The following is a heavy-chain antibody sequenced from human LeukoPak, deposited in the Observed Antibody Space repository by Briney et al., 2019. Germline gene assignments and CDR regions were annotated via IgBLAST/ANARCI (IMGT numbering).Heavy chain of an antibody. CDR1: GGSVSSGSHH. CDR2: IYHSGST. D-gene: IGHD3-10*01. V-gene: IGHV4-61*01. J-gene: IGHJ5*02. Sequence: PSETLSLTCTVSGGSVSSGSHHWSWIRQPAGKRLEWIGQIYHSGSTNYSPSLKGRVTISVDTSKNQFSLKLSSVTAADTAVYYCARDERGWFDPWGQGTLVTVSS. CDR3: ARDERGWFDP.